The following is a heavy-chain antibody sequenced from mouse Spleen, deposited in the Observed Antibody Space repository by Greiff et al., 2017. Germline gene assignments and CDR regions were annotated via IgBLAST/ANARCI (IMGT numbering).Heavy chain of an antibody. V-gene: IGHV1-53*01. D-gene: IGHD1-2*01. J-gene: IGHJ4*01. CDR1: GYTFTSYW. CDR2: INPSNGGT. Sequence: QVQLQQPGTELVKPGASEKLSCKASGYTFTSYWMHWVKQRPGQGLEWIGNINPSNGGTNYNEKFKSKATLTVDKSSSTAYMQLSSLTSEDSAVYYCARGAYGFYYAMDYWGQGTSVTVSS. CDR3: ARGAYGFYYAMDY.